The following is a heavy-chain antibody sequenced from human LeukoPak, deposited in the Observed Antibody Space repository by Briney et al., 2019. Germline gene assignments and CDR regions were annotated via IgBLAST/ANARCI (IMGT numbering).Heavy chain of an antibody. V-gene: IGHV1-69*01. CDR1: GGTFSSYA. CDR2: IIPIFGIA. Sequence: ASVKVSCKASGGTFSSYAISWVRQAPGQGLEWMGGIIPIFGIANYAQKFQGRVTITADESTSTAYMELSSLRSEDTAVYYCARNTAMVTYYFDYWGQGTLVTVSS. CDR3: ARNTAMVTYYFDY. D-gene: IGHD5-18*01. J-gene: IGHJ4*02.